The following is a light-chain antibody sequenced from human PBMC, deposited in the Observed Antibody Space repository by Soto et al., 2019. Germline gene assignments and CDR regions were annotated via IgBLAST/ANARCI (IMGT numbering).Light chain of an antibody. J-gene: IGKJ1*01. V-gene: IGKV3-15*01. Sequence: EVVMTQSPATLSVSPGGRATLSCRASQSVSSNLAWYQQKPGQAPRLLIYDASTRATGIPARFSGSGSGTEFTLSISSLQSEDFAVYYCQLYNNWPLTFGQGTKVEI. CDR3: QLYNNWPLT. CDR1: QSVSSN. CDR2: DAS.